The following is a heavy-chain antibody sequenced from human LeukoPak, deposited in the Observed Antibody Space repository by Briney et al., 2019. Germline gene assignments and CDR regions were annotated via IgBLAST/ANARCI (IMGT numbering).Heavy chain of an antibody. D-gene: IGHD3-10*01. Sequence: ASVKVSCKASGYTFTSYGISWVRQAPGQGLEWMGWISAYNGNTNYAQKLQGRVTKTTDTSTSTAYMELRSLRSDDTAVYYCARGIKVTMVRGVIPFDYWGQGTLVTVSS. CDR1: GYTFTSYG. J-gene: IGHJ4*02. CDR2: ISAYNGNT. CDR3: ARGIKVTMVRGVIPFDY. V-gene: IGHV1-18*01.